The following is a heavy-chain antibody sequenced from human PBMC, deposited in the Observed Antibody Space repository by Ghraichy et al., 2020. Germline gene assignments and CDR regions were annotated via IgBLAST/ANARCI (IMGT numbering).Heavy chain of an antibody. CDR2: IYYSGST. CDR3: AREAYRGSSMDV. CDR1: GGSISSSSYY. V-gene: IGHV4-39*07. Sequence: SETLSLTCSVSGGSISSSSYYWGWIRQPPGKGLEWIGSIYYSGSTYYNPSLKSRVTISVDTSKNQFSLKLSSVTAADTAVYYCAREAYRGSSMDVWGQGTTVTVSS. J-gene: IGHJ6*02. D-gene: IGHD6-6*01.